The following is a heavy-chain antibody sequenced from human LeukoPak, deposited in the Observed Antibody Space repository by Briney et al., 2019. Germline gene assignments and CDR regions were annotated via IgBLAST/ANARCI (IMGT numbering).Heavy chain of an antibody. D-gene: IGHD2-2*01. CDR1: GFTFSSYS. V-gene: IGHV3-21*01. Sequence: KSGGSLRLSCAASGFTFSSYSMNWVRQAPGKGLEWVSSISSTSSYIYYADSVKGRFTISRDNAKNSLYLQMNSLRAEDTAVYYCAGPSSTVYWGRGTLVTVSS. J-gene: IGHJ4*02. CDR2: ISSTSSYI. CDR3: AGPSSTVY.